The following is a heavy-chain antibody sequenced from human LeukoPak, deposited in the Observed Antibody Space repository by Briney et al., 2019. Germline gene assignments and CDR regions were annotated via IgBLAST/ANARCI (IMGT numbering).Heavy chain of an antibody. V-gene: IGHV4-39*07. CDR2: INHSGST. J-gene: IGHJ6*04. Sequence: PSQTLSLTCTVSGGSISSGSYYWSWIRQPPGKGLEWIGEINHSGSTNYNPSLKSRVTISVDTSKNQFSLKLSSVTAADTAVYYCACPLRKNWNYNLDRVSRWCNVWGKGTTVTVSS. D-gene: IGHD1-7*01. CDR1: GGSISSGSYY. CDR3: ACPLRKNWNYNLDRVSRWCNV.